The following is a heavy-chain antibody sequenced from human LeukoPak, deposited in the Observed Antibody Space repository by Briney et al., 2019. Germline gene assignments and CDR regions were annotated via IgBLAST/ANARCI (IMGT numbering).Heavy chain of an antibody. CDR1: GGTFSSYA. J-gene: IGHJ4*02. CDR2: IIPIFGTA. CDR3: AREEGGSYYFDY. Sequence: SVKVSCKXSGGTFSSYAISWVRQAPGQGLEWMGGIIPIFGTANYSQKFQGRVTITADESTSTAYMELSSLRSEDTAVYYCAREEGGSYYFDYWGQGTLVTVSS. D-gene: IGHD1-26*01. V-gene: IGHV1-69*13.